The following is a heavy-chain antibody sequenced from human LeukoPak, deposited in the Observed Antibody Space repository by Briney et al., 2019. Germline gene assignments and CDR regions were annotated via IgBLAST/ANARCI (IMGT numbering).Heavy chain of an antibody. Sequence: GGSLRLSYAASGFTFSSYAMSWVRQAPGKGLEWVSAISGSGGSTYYADSVQGRFTISRDNSKNTLYLQMNSLRVEDTAVYYCEGYCGSTSCHEGWLDPWGHGPLVTVSS. D-gene: IGHD2-2*01. CDR2: ISGSGGST. CDR3: EGYCGSTSCHEGWLDP. V-gene: IGHV3-23*01. J-gene: IGHJ5*02. CDR1: GFTFSSYA.